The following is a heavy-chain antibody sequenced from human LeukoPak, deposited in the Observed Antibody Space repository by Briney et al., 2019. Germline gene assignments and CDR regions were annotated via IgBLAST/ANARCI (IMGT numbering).Heavy chain of an antibody. CDR2: INHSGST. CDR1: GGSFSGYY. D-gene: IGHD7-27*01. CDR3: ARGRRSGDVFDY. Sequence: PSETLSLTRAVYGGSFSGYYWSWIRQPPGKGLEWIGEINHSGSTNYNPSLKSRVTISVDTSKNQFSLKLSSVTAADTAVYYCARGRRSGDVFDYWGQGTLVTVSS. V-gene: IGHV4-34*01. J-gene: IGHJ4*02.